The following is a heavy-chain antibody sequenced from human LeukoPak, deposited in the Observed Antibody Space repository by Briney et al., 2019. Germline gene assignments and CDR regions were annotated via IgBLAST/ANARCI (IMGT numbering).Heavy chain of an antibody. J-gene: IGHJ5*02. Sequence: GESLKISCKGSGYSFTSYWIGWARQMPGKGLEWMGIIYPGDSDTRYSPSFQGQVTISADKSISTAYLQWSSLKASDTAMYYCARVDCSSTSCYAHGNWFDPWGQGTLVTVSS. V-gene: IGHV5-51*01. CDR1: GYSFTSYW. D-gene: IGHD2-2*01. CDR2: IYPGDSDT. CDR3: ARVDCSSTSCYAHGNWFDP.